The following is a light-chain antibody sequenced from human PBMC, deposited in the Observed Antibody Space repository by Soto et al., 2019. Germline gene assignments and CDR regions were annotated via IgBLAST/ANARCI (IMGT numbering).Light chain of an antibody. V-gene: IGLV2-8*01. Sequence: QSVLTQPPSASGSPGQSVTISCTGTSSDVGSYNSVSWYQQLPGKAPKLMIYEVSRRPSGVPDRFSGSKSGTTASLTVSGLQAEDEADYYCSSYAGSNNFVVFGGGTKVTVL. CDR3: SSYAGSNNFVV. CDR2: EVS. J-gene: IGLJ2*01. CDR1: SSDVGSYNS.